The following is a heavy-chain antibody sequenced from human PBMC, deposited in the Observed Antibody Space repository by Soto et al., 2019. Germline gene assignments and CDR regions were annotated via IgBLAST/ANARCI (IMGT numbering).Heavy chain of an antibody. D-gene: IGHD4-4*01. CDR2: ISYDGSNK. CDR1: GFTFSSYG. J-gene: IGHJ6*02. CDR3: TVTLNYYYGMDV. V-gene: IGHV3-30*03. Sequence: QVQLVEPGGGVVQPGRSLRLSCAASGFTFSSYGMHWVRQAPGKGLEWVAVISYDGSNKYYADSVKGRFTISRDNSKNTLYLQMNSLRAEDTAVYYCTVTLNYYYGMDVWGQGTTVTVSS.